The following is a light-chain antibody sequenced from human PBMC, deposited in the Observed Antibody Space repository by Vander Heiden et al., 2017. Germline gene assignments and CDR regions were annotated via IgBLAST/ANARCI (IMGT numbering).Light chain of an antibody. Sequence: DIQMTQSPSSLSASVGDRVTITCRASQSISSYLNWYQQKPGKAPKLLIYAASSLQSGVPSRFSGSGSGTDFTLTSSSLQPEDFATYYCQQSYRTLTWTFGQGTKVESK. CDR2: AAS. J-gene: IGKJ1*01. CDR1: QSISSY. CDR3: QQSYRTLTWT. V-gene: IGKV1-39*01.